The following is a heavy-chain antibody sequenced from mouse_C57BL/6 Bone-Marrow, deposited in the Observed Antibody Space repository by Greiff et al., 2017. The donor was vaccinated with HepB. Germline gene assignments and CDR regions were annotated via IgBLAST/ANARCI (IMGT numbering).Heavy chain of an antibody. CDR3: ATQPLGAFAY. V-gene: IGHV5-6*01. Sequence: EVKLVESGGDLVKPGGSLKLSCAASGFTFSSYGMSWVRQTPDKRLEWVATISSGGSYTYYPDSVKGRFTISRDNAKNTLYLQMSSLKSEDTAMYYCATQPLGAFAYWGQGTLVTVSA. CDR1: GFTFSSYG. D-gene: IGHD3-1*01. J-gene: IGHJ3*01. CDR2: ISSGGSYT.